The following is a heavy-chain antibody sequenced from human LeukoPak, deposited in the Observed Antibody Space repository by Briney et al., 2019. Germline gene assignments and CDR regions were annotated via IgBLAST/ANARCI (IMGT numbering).Heavy chain of an antibody. V-gene: IGHV3-21*01. Sequence: GGSLRLSCAASGFTLSSYSMNRVRQATAKGLEWNPFISTSSSYIYYADSVKGQFTISRDNAKHSLYLQMNSLRAEDTAVYYCARPIRGRGWFDPWGQGTLVTAS. CDR1: GFTLSSYS. D-gene: IGHD5-24*01. J-gene: IGHJ5*02. CDR3: ARPIRGRGWFDP. CDR2: ISTSSSYI.